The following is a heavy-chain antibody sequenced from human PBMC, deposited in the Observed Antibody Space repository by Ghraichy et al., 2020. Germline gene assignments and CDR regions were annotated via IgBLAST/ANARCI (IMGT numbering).Heavy chain of an antibody. J-gene: IGHJ4*02. V-gene: IGHV4-34*01. D-gene: IGHD6-19*01. CDR2: INHSGST. Sequence: TLSLTCAVYGGSFSGYYWSWIRQPPGKGLEWIGEINHSGSTNYNPSLKSRVTISVDTSKNQFSLKLSSVTAADTAVYYCARGLRQWLVRFDYWGQGTLVTVSS. CDR1: GGSFSGYY. CDR3: ARGLRQWLVRFDY.